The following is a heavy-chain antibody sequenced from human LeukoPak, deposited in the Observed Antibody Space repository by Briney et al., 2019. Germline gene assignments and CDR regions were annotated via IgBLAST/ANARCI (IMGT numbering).Heavy chain of an antibody. J-gene: IGHJ4*02. CDR3: ARGGGIYYDSSGYSSWDY. CDR1: GGSISSGDYY. V-gene: IGHV4-30-4*01. D-gene: IGHD3-22*01. CDR2: IYYSGST. Sequence: SETLSLTCTVSGGSISSGDYYWSWIRQPPGKGLEWIGYIYYSGSTYYNPSLKSRVTISVDTSKNQFSLKLSSVTAADTAVYYCARGGGIYYDSSGYSSWDYWGQGTLVTVSS.